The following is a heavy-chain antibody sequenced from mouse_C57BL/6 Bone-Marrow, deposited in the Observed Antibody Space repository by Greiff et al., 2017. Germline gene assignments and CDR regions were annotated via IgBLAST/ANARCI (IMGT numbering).Heavy chain of an antibody. Sequence: QVQLQESGAELMKPGASVKLSCKATGYTFTGYWIEWVKQRPGHGLEWIGEILPGSGSTNYNEKFKGKATFTADTSSNTAYMQLSSLTTEDSAIYYCARSLNYYYGSSYAWFAYWGQGKLVTVSA. J-gene: IGHJ3*01. CDR1: GYTFTGYW. D-gene: IGHD1-1*01. V-gene: IGHV1-9*01. CDR2: ILPGSGST. CDR3: ARSLNYYYGSSYAWFAY.